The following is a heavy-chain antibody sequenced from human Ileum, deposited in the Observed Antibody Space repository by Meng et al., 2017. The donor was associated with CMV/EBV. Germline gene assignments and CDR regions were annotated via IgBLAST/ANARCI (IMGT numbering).Heavy chain of an antibody. CDR3: ARGFNYDFWSGYYTNYYYYGMDV. CDR1: GYTFTSYG. CDR2: ISAYNGNT. V-gene: IGHV1-18*01. D-gene: IGHD3-3*01. J-gene: IGHJ6*02. Sequence: ASVKVSCKASGYTFTSYGISWVRQAPGQGLEWMGWISAYNGNTNYAQKLQGRVTRTTDTSTSTAYMELRSLRSDDTAVYYCARGFNYDFWSGYYTNYYYYGMDVWGQGTTVTVSS.